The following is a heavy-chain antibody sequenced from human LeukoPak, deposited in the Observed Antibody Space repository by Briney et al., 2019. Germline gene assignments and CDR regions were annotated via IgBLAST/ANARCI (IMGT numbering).Heavy chain of an antibody. CDR3: ARDPMQLWGMDGFFDY. V-gene: IGHV1-2*02. CDR2: INPNSGGT. D-gene: IGHD5-18*01. J-gene: IGHJ4*02. Sequence: ASVKVSCKASGYTFTGYYMHWVRQAPGQGLEWMGRINPNSGGTNYAQKFQGRVTMTRDTSISTAYMELSRLRSDDTAVYYCARDPMQLWGMDGFFDYWGQGTLVTVSS. CDR1: GYTFTGYY.